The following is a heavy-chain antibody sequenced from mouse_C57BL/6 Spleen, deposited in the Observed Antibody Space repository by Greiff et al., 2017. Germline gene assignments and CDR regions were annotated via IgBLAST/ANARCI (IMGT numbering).Heavy chain of an antibody. Sequence: EVKLVESGGGLVKPGGSLKLSCAASGFTFSSYAMSWVRQTPEKRLEWVATISDGCSYTYYPDNVKGRFTISRDKAKNNLYLQMSHLKSENTAMYYCARDRYGMDYWGQGTSVTVSS. CDR2: ISDGCSYT. CDR1: GFTFSSYA. V-gene: IGHV5-4*01. CDR3: ARDRYGMDY. J-gene: IGHJ4*01.